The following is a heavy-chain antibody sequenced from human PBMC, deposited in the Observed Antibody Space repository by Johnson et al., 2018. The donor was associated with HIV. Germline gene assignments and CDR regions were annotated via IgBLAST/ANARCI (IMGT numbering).Heavy chain of an antibody. Sequence: VHLVESGGGLVQPGRSLRLSCAASGFTFDDYAMHWVRQAPGKGLEWVSGISWNSGSIGYADSVKGRFTISRYNAKNSLYLQMNSLRAEDTALYYCAKPETGELSDAFDIWGQGTMVTVSS. CDR3: AKPETGELSDAFDI. CDR1: GFTFDDYA. J-gene: IGHJ3*02. CDR2: ISWNSGSI. V-gene: IGHV3-9*01. D-gene: IGHD2-8*02.